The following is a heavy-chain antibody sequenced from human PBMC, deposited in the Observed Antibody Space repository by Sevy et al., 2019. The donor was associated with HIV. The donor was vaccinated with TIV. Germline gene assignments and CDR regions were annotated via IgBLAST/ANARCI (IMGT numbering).Heavy chain of an antibody. J-gene: IGHJ4*02. CDR1: GFTFSSYA. CDR2: ISGNGGYT. V-gene: IGHV3-23*01. D-gene: IGHD2-2*01. Sequence: GGSLRLSCAASGFTFSSYAMSWVRQAPGKGLEWVSVISGNGGYTYYADSVKGRFTISRDTSKNTLYLHMNSLRAEDPAVYYCAKGSTSSSEVGYFDYWGQGTLVTVSS. CDR3: AKGSTSSSEVGYFDY.